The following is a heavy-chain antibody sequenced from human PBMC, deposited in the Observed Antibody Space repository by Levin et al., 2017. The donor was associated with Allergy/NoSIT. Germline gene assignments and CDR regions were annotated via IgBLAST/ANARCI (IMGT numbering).Heavy chain of an antibody. CDR2: IYYSGST. V-gene: IGHV4-61*01. J-gene: IGHJ6*02. CDR1: GASVSSDPYY. Sequence: SETLSLTCTVSGASVSSDPYYWTWIRQPPGKGLEWIGYIYYSGSTNFNPSLRGRVTISTDASKNQVSLKLTSVTAADTAVYYCARGQIHYYDSSGRYYYSGMDVWGQGTTVTVSS. CDR3: ARGQIHYYDSSGRYYYSGMDV. D-gene: IGHD3-22*01.